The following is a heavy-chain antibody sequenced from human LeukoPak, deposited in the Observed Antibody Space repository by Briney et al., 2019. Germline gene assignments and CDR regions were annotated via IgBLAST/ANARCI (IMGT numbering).Heavy chain of an antibody. V-gene: IGHV1-8*01. J-gene: IGHJ5*02. CDR2: MNPNRGNT. CDR1: GYTFTSYD. Sequence: ASVKVSCKASGYTFTSYDINWVRHATGQGLEWMGWMNPNRGNTGYAQKFQGRVTMTRNTSISTAYMELSSLRSEDTAVYYCATAPTRITIFGVVVSRPQRWFDPWGQGTLVTVSS. D-gene: IGHD3-3*01. CDR3: ATAPTRITIFGVVVSRPQRWFDP.